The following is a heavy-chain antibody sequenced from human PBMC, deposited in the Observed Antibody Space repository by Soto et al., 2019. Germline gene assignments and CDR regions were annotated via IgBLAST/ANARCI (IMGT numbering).Heavy chain of an antibody. CDR1: SGSISSSSYY. D-gene: IGHD3-22*01. CDR3: ARLGGYYQSLDP. V-gene: IGHV4-39*07. Sequence: ASETLSLTCTVSSGSISSSSYYWGWIRQPPGEGLEWIGSIYYGGTTTNNPSLNSRVAISIDTSKNQFSLTLSSVTAADTAVYYCARLGGYYQSLDPRGQGILVTVSS. J-gene: IGHJ5*02. CDR2: IYYGGTT.